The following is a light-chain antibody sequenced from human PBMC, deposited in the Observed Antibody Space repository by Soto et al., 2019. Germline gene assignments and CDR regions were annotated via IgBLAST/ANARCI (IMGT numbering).Light chain of an antibody. Sequence: DIVMTQSPDSLAVSLGERATINCKSSQSVLYSSNNENYLAWYQQKPGQPPKLLIYWASTRESGVPDRFSGSGSGTDFTLTLDSLRAEDVAVYYCQQHYSTPETFGQGTKVEIK. J-gene: IGKJ1*01. CDR3: QQHYSTPET. CDR2: WAS. V-gene: IGKV4-1*01. CDR1: QSVLYSSNNENY.